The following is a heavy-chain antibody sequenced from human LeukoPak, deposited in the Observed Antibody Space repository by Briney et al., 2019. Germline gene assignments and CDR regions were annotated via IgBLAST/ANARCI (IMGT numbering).Heavy chain of an antibody. Sequence: GGSLRLSCAASGITFSTSGMHWVRQAPGKGLEWAAFIWSDGSNKYHADSVKGRFTISRDNSKDTLYLQMNSLRAEDTAVYYCARDKGTTCIDNWGQGALVTVSS. CDR3: ARDKGTTCIDN. J-gene: IGHJ4*02. CDR2: IWSDGSNK. D-gene: IGHD4-17*01. V-gene: IGHV3-33*01. CDR1: GITFSTSG.